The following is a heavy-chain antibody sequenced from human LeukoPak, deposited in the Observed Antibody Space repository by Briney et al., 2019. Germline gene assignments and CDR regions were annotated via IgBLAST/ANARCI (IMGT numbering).Heavy chain of an antibody. V-gene: IGHV3-23*01. D-gene: IGHD3-22*01. CDR2: ISGSGGIT. Sequence: GGSLRLSCAASGFPFSSYAMSWVRQAPGKGLEWVSAISGSGGITYYADSVKGRFTISRDNSKNTLYLQMNSLRAEDTAVYYCAKRSDSSGYPEYFQHWGQGTLVTVSS. CDR1: GFPFSSYA. J-gene: IGHJ1*01. CDR3: AKRSDSSGYPEYFQH.